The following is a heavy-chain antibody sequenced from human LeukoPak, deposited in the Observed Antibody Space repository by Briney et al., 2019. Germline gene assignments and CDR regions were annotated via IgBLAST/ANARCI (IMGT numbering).Heavy chain of an antibody. D-gene: IGHD4-17*01. J-gene: IGHJ3*02. CDR1: GGSISSYY. Sequence: SETLSLTCTVSGGSISSYYWSWIRQPPGKGLEWIGYIYYSGSTNYNPSLKSRVTISVDTSKNQFSLRLSSVTAGDTAVYYCAREDYGDTGAFDIWGQGTMVTVSS. CDR2: IYYSGST. CDR3: AREDYGDTGAFDI. V-gene: IGHV4-59*08.